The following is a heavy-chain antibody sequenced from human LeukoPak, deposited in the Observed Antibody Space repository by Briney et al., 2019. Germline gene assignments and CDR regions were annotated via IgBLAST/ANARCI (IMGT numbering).Heavy chain of an antibody. CDR2: IIPFFGTA. V-gene: IGHV1-69*13. J-gene: IGHJ6*03. D-gene: IGHD3-16*01. CDR3: AREGGMARGFSCYYYYMDV. CDR1: GGTFSSYA. Sequence: GASVKVSCKASGGTFSSYAISWVRQAPGQGLEWMEGIIPFFGTANYARKFQGEVPITANESTSTATMELSSLRSEDTAVYYCAREGGMARGFSCYYYYMDVWGKGTTVTVSS.